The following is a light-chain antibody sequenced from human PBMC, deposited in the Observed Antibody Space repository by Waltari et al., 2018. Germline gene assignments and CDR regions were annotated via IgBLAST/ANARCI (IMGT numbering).Light chain of an antibody. Sequence: DIVMTQSPDSLAVSLGERATINCKSSQSVLYNSDNKNYLAWYQQKPGQPPKLLIYWASTRESGVPDRFSGSGSGKDFTLTITSLQAEDVAVYYCQQYYGTPPRTFGQGTKVEIK. CDR3: QQYYGTPPRT. CDR1: QSVLYNSDNKNY. CDR2: WAS. V-gene: IGKV4-1*01. J-gene: IGKJ1*01.